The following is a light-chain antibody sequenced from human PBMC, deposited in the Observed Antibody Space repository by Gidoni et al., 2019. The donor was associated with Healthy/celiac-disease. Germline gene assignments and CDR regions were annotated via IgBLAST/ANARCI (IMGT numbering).Light chain of an antibody. V-gene: IGKV1-5*03. CDR3: QPYNSYPYT. CDR2: KAS. CDR1: QSISSW. Sequence: DIQMTQSPSTLSASVGDRVTITCRASQSISSWLAWYQQKPGKAPKLLIYKASSLESWVPSRFSGSGSGTEFTLTISSLQPDDFATYYCQPYNSYPYTFGQGTKLEIK. J-gene: IGKJ2*01.